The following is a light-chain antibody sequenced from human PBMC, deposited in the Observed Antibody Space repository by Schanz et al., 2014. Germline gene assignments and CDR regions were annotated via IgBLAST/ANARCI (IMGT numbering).Light chain of an antibody. CDR2: SNT. V-gene: IGLV1-44*01. J-gene: IGLJ3*02. CDR1: SSNIGRNT. Sequence: QSVLTQPPSASGTPGQRVTISCSGSSSNIGRNTVNWYQHLPGTAPKLLIYSNTLRPSGVPDRFSNSKSGTSASLAISGLQSEDEADYYCHSYDSLSGAVFGGGTKLTVL. CDR3: HSYDSLSGAV.